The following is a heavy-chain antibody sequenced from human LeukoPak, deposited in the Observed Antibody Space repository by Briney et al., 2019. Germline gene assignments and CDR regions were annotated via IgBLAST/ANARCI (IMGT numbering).Heavy chain of an antibody. CDR1: GFIFTNYF. CDR3: ARGGGLDV. J-gene: IGHJ6*02. D-gene: IGHD3-16*01. V-gene: IGHV3-7*03. Sequence: GSLRLSCAASGFIFTNYFMSWVRQAPGKGLEWVASIKHDGSEKYYVDSVKGRFTISRDNAKNSLYLQMSNLRAEDTAVYFCARGGGLDVWGQGATVTVSS. CDR2: IKHDGSEK.